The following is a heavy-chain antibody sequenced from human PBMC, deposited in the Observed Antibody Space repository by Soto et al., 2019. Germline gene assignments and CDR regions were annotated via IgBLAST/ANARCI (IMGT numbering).Heavy chain of an antibody. D-gene: IGHD4-17*01. V-gene: IGHV5-51*01. CDR2: IYPSDSDT. Sequence: RGESLKISCQASGYTFTIYWIGWVRQMPGKGLEWMGIIYPSDSDTRYSPSFQGQVTISADQSINTAYLQWDSLKASDTAIYYCARPANTVADHFDLWGQGTPVTVSS. CDR3: ARPANTVADHFDL. J-gene: IGHJ4*02. CDR1: GYTFTIYW.